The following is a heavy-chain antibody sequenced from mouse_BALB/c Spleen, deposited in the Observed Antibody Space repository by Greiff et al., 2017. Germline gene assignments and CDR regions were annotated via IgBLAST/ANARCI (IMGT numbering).Heavy chain of an antibody. D-gene: IGHD2-4*01. V-gene: IGHV1-5*01. CDR3: TREDYGGFAY. CDR1: GYTFTSYW. Sequence: EVQLQQSGTVLARPGASVEMSCKASGYTFTSYWMHWVKQRPGQGLEWIGAIYPGNSDTSYNQKFKGKAKLTAVTSTSTAYMELSSLTNEDSAVYYCTREDYGGFAYWGQGTLVTVSA. CDR2: IYPGNSDT. J-gene: IGHJ3*01.